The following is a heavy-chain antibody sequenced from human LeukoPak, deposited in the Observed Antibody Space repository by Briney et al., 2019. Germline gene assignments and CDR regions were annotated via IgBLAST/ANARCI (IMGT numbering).Heavy chain of an antibody. CDR3: ARDQHYATDY. Sequence: ASVKVSCKASGYRFTSYNIQWVRQAPGQGLEWMGMVSGSGVNTKYAQKFRDRVTMTSDTSTSTVYMELSSLMSDDTAVYYCARDQHYATDYRGQGTLVTV. CDR2: VSGSGVNT. J-gene: IGHJ4*02. V-gene: IGHV1-46*03. CDR1: GYRFTSYN. D-gene: IGHD2-2*01.